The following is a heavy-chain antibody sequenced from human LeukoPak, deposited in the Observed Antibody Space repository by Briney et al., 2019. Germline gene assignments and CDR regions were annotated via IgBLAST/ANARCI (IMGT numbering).Heavy chain of an antibody. CDR2: IRGSDGRT. V-gene: IGHV3-23*01. Sequence: EGSLRLSCAASGFTFASYAMSWVRQAPGKGLEWVSAIRGSDGRTYYADSLEGRFTISRDNSKNTLYLEMNSLRAEDTAVYYCAKEHYDSSGFDFDYWGQGTLVTVSS. CDR3: AKEHYDSSGFDFDY. CDR1: GFTFASYA. D-gene: IGHD3-22*01. J-gene: IGHJ4*02.